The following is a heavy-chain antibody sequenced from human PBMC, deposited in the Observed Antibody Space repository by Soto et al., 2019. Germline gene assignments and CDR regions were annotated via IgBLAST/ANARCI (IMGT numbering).Heavy chain of an antibody. Sequence: GGSLRLSCAASGFTFSSYAMSWVRQAPGKGLEWVSAISGSGGSTYYADSVRGRFTISGDNSRNTLYLQMNSLRAEDTAVYYCAKAREKSRVAGFKYYFDYWGQGTLVTVSS. J-gene: IGHJ4*02. CDR2: ISGSGGST. V-gene: IGHV3-23*01. CDR1: GFTFSSYA. D-gene: IGHD6-19*01. CDR3: AKAREKSRVAGFKYYFDY.